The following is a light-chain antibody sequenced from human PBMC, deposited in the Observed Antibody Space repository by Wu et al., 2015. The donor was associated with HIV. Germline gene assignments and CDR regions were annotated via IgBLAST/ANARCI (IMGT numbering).Light chain of an antibody. CDR1: QSVTKY. V-gene: IGKV3-11*01. CDR2: DAS. CDR3: QQFSSSPYS. Sequence: EIVLTQSPATLSLSPGERATLSCRASQSVTKYLAWYQQKPGQAPRLLIYDASNRATGIPARFSGSGSGTDFTLTISRLEPEDFAVYYCQQFSSSPYSFGQGTKLEIK. J-gene: IGKJ2*03.